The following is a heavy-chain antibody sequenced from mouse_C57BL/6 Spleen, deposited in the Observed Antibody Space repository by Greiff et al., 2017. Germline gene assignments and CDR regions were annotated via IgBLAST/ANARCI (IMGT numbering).Heavy chain of an antibody. CDR1: GFNIKDYY. J-gene: IGHJ2*01. Sequence: VQLKESGAELVRPGASVKLSCTASGFNIKDYYMHWVKQRPEQGLEWIGRIDPEDGDTEYAPKFQGKATMTADTSSNTAYLQLSSLTSEDTAVYYCTKAYYSNYEDYFDYWGQGTTLTVSS. V-gene: IGHV14-1*01. CDR2: IDPEDGDT. CDR3: TKAYYSNYEDYFDY. D-gene: IGHD2-5*01.